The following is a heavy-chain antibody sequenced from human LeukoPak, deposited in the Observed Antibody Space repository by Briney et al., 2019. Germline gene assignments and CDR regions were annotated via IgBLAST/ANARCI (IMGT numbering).Heavy chain of an antibody. CDR2: ISSSGTTI. D-gene: IGHD6-19*01. V-gene: IGHV3-48*03. Sequence: PGGPLRLSCAASGFTFSSYEMNWVRQAPGKGLEWVSYISSSGTTIYYAGSVKGRFTISRKNANNSLYLQMNSLRADDTAVYYCARDQRADGMDVWGQGTTVTVS. J-gene: IGHJ6*02. CDR3: ARDQRADGMDV. CDR1: GFTFSSYE.